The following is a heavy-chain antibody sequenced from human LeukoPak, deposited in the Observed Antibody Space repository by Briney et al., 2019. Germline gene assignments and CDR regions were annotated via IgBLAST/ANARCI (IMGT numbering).Heavy chain of an antibody. D-gene: IGHD6-13*01. CDR3: AHRPPGAAGVEWSFDY. V-gene: IGHV2-5*02. CDR2: IYWDDDK. Sequence: SGPTLVKPTQTLTLTCTFSGFSLATGGVGVGWIRQPPGKALEWLAVIYWDDDKRYSPSLKSRLTISKDTSKNQVVLTMTNMDPVATATYYCAHRPPGAAGVEWSFDYWGQGTLVTVSS. CDR1: GFSLATGGVG. J-gene: IGHJ4*02.